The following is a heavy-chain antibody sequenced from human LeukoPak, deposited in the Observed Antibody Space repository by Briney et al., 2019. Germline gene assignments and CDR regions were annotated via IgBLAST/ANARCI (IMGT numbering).Heavy chain of an antibody. CDR1: GFTFSSYG. D-gene: IGHD5/OR15-5a*01. CDR2: NSVIGGST. Sequence: GGSLRLSCAASGFTFSSYGMSWIRQAPAEGLEWVSSNSVIGGSTYYADSVKGRFTISRDSYKTTVYLQMNGLRAEDTAVYYCAKGGNSVRTYYYYYMDVWGKGTTVTVSS. CDR3: AKGGNSVRTYYYYYMDV. V-gene: IGHV3-23*01. J-gene: IGHJ6*03.